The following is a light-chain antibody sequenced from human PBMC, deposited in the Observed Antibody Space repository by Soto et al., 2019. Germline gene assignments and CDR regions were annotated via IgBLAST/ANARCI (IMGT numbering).Light chain of an antibody. CDR1: SSDVGGYNY. CDR2: EVS. J-gene: IGLJ1*01. V-gene: IGLV2-14*01. Sequence: HSALTQPASVSGSPGQSITISCTGTSSDVGGYNYVSWYQQHPGKAPKLMIYEVSNRPSGVSNRFSGSKSGNTASLTISGLQAEDEADYYCSSYTSSSNLGYVFGTGTKLTVL. CDR3: SSYTSSSNLGYV.